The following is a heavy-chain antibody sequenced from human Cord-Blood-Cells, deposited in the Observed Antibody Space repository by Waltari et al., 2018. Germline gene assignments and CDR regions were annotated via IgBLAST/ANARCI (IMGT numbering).Heavy chain of an antibody. D-gene: IGHD3-3*01. Sequence: EVQLVQSGAEVKKPGESLKISCQGSGYSFTSYWIGWVRQLTGKGLEWMGIIYPGDSDTRYSPSFQGQVTISADKSISTAYLQWSSLKASDTAMYYCARQGSTIFGVVNYDYWGQGTLVTVSS. V-gene: IGHV5-51*01. CDR1: GYSFTSYW. J-gene: IGHJ4*02. CDR3: ARQGSTIFGVVNYDY. CDR2: IYPGDSDT.